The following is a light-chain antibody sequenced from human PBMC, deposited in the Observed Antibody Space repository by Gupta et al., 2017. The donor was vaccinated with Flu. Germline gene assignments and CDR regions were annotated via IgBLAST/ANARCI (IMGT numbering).Light chain of an antibody. CDR3: SSYTSASTWV. J-gene: IGLJ3*02. V-gene: IGLV2-14*01. CDR2: EVS. CDR1: SNDLGVYSY. Sequence: QSALTQPASVSGSPGQSITIPCTGTSNDLGVYSYVSWYQQHPGKAPKLMISEVSNRPSGVSNRFSGSKFGITASLTISGLKTEDEADYFCSSYTSASTWVFGGGTRLTVL.